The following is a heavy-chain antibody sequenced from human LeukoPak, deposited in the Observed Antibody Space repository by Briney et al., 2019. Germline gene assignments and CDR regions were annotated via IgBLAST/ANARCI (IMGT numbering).Heavy chain of an antibody. V-gene: IGHV3-9*01. D-gene: IGHD5-18*01. J-gene: IGHJ4*02. CDR3: AKDIGGYSYGYPSDY. CDR1: GFTFDDYA. CDR2: ISWNSGSI. Sequence: HPGGSLRLSCAASGFTFDDYAMHWVRQAPGKGLEWVSGISWNSGSIGYADSVKGRFTISRDNAKNSLYLQMNSLRAEDTALYYCAKDIGGYSYGYPSDYWAQGTLVTVSS.